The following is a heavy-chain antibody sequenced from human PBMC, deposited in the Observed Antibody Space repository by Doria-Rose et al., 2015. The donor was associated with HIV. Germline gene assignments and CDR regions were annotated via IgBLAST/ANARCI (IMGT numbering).Heavy chain of an antibody. CDR1: GVSLSSPGMG. D-gene: IGHD6-13*01. J-gene: IGHJ4*02. CDR2: ILSDDER. V-gene: IGHV2-26*01. Sequence: QVTLKESGPVLVKPTETLTLTCTVSGVSLSSPGMGVSWIRQPPGKAPEWLANILSDDERSYKISLKSRLTIARGTSKSQVVLTMTDMDPVDTATYYCARIKSSRWYHKYYFDFWGQGTLVIVSA. CDR3: ARIKSSRWYHKYYFDF.